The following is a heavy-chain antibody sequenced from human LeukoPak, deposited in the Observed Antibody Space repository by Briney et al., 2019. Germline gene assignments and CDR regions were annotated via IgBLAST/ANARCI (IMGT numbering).Heavy chain of an antibody. J-gene: IGHJ4*02. D-gene: IGHD3-10*01. Sequence: ASVKVSCKASGYTFTGYYMHWVRQAPGQGLEWMGWINPNSGGTNYAQKFQGWVTMTRDTSISTAYMELSRLRSDDTAVYYCAREALRTTVRGGLGYWGQGTLVTVSS. CDR1: GYTFTGYY. V-gene: IGHV1-2*04. CDR2: INPNSGGT. CDR3: AREALRTTVRGGLGY.